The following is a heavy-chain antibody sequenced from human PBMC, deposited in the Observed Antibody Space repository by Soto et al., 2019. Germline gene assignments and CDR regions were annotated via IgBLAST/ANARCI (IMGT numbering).Heavy chain of an antibody. D-gene: IGHD3-22*01. J-gene: IGHJ3*02. V-gene: IGHV3-23*01. Sequence: EVQLLESGGGLVQPGGSLRLSCAASGFTSSSYAMSWVRQAPGKGLEWVSTISGSGGGTYYADSVKGRFTISRDNSKNTFYRQMNNLRAEDTAVYYCAKDRTITMIVVPHAFDIWGQGTMVTVSS. CDR2: ISGSGGGT. CDR1: GFTSSSYA. CDR3: AKDRTITMIVVPHAFDI.